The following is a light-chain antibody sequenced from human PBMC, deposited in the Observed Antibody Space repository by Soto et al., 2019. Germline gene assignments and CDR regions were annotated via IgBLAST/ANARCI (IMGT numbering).Light chain of an antibody. CDR2: ELS. Sequence: QSALTQPASVSGSPGQSVTISCTGSSSDVGGYNYVSRYQHHPGRAPKVVIFELSNRPSGVSHRFSGSKSGNTASLTISGLQAEDEADYYCSSYTTSSTLGVVFGGGTKLTVL. V-gene: IGLV2-14*01. CDR1: SSDVGGYNY. CDR3: SSYTTSSTLGVV. J-gene: IGLJ2*01.